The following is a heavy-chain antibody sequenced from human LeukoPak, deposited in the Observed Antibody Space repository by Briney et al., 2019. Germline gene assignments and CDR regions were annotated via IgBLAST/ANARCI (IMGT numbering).Heavy chain of an antibody. CDR3: VKGTGGWLSLYYFDH. J-gene: IGHJ4*01. Sequence: GGSLRLSCAASGSTVSSNYMSWVRQAPGKGLEWVSGISRTSDTIRYVDSVKGRFTISRDNAKNSLYLQMNSLRPEDMALYYCVKGTGGWLSLYYFDHWGHGTLVTVSS. CDR2: ISRTSDTI. V-gene: IGHV3-9*03. CDR1: GSTVSSNY. D-gene: IGHD3/OR15-3a*01.